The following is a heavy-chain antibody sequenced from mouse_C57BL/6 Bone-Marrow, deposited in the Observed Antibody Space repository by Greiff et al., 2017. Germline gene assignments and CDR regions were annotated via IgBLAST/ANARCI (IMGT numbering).Heavy chain of an antibody. CDR1: GFNIKDDY. D-gene: IGHD2-1*01. V-gene: IGHV14-4*01. CDR2: IDPENGDT. Sequence: EVQRVESGAELVRPGASVKLSCTASGFNIKDDYMHWVKQRPEQGLEWIGWIDPENGDTEYASKFQGKATITADTSSNTAYLQLSSLTSEDTAVYYCTTFYGNYEFAYWGQGTLVTVSA. CDR3: TTFYGNYEFAY. J-gene: IGHJ3*01.